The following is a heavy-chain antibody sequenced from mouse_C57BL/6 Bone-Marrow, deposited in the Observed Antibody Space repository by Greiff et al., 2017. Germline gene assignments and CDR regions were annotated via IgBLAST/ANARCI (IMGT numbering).Heavy chain of an antibody. CDR1: GYTFTSYW. V-gene: IGHV1-61*01. CDR2: IYPSDSET. Sequence: QVHVKQPGAELVRPGSSVKLSCKASGYTFTSYWMDWVKQRPGQGLEWIGNIYPSDSETHYNQKFKDKATLTVDKSSSTAYMELNSLTSEDSAVYYCARSAVVAGDWYFDVWGTGTTVTVSS. CDR3: ARSAVVAGDWYFDV. J-gene: IGHJ1*03. D-gene: IGHD1-1*01.